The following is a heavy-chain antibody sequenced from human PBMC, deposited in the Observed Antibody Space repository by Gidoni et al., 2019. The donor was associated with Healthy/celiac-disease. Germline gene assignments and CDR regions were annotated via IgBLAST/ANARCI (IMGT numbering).Heavy chain of an antibody. CDR3: AKGRYYDSSGHYYFDY. J-gene: IGHJ4*02. CDR1: GFTFSSYA. Sequence: EVQLLESGGGLVQPGGSLRLSCAASGFTFSSYAMSWVRQAPGKGLEGVSAISGSGGSTYYADSVKGRFTISRDNSKNTLYLQMNSLRAEDTAVYYCAKGRYYDSSGHYYFDYWGQGTLVTVSS. CDR2: ISGSGGST. V-gene: IGHV3-23*01. D-gene: IGHD3-22*01.